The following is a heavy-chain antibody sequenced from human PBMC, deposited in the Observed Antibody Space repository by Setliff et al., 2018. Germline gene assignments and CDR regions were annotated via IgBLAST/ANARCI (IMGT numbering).Heavy chain of an antibody. CDR3: ARFLNPRDGYQNSPGFDF. Sequence: SETLSLTCTVSGGSITDSYWNWIRQPPGKGLEWVGYIHYSGSTSYNPSLKSRVTISVDTSKNQFSLKMSSMTAADTAVYYCARFLNPRDGYQNSPGFDFWGQGTLVTVSS. V-gene: IGHV4-59*01. D-gene: IGHD5-12*01. J-gene: IGHJ4*02. CDR1: GGSITDSY. CDR2: IHYSGST.